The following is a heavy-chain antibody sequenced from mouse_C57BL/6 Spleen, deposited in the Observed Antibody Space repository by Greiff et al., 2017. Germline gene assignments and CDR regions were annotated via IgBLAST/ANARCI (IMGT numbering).Heavy chain of an antibody. CDR1: GYTFTSYW. Sequence: QVQLQQPGAELVMPGASVKLSCKASGYTFTSYWMHWVKQRPGQGLEWIGEIDPSDSYTNYNQKFKGKYTLTVDKSSSTAYMQLSSLTSEDSAVYYCAISGGVPSLRSRYFDVGGTGTTVTVSS. J-gene: IGHJ1*03. D-gene: IGHD3-2*02. CDR2: IDPSDSYT. V-gene: IGHV1-69*01. CDR3: AISGGVPSLRSRYFDV.